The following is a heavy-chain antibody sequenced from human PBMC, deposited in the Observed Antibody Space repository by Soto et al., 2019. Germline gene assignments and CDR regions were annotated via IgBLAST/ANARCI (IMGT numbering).Heavy chain of an antibody. CDR3: ARARFGGLGAIFADY. J-gene: IGHJ4*02. CDR2: IYRGGST. V-gene: IGHV3-66*01. CDR1: GFTVSNNY. Sequence: EVQLVNSGGGLVQPGGSLRLSCAASGFTVSNNYMSWVRQAPGKGLEWVSVIYRGGSTYYADSVKDRFTISRDNSANALYLQMSSVRAEDTAVYYCARARFGGLGAIFADYWGQGTLVTVSS. D-gene: IGHD3-3*01.